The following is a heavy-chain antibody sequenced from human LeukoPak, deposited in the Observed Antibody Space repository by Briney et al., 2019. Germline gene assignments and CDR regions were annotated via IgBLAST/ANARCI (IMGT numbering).Heavy chain of an antibody. J-gene: IGHJ4*02. Sequence: PGGSLRLSCAASGFTFSDNWMSWVRQAPGKGLEWVATIIQDGGEKYYVDSVKGRFIISRDNAKNSLYLQMNSLRADDTAVYYCAGDYDWGQGTLVTVSS. D-gene: IGHD3-16*01. V-gene: IGHV3-7*04. CDR2: IIQDGGEK. CDR3: AGDYD. CDR1: GFTFSDNW.